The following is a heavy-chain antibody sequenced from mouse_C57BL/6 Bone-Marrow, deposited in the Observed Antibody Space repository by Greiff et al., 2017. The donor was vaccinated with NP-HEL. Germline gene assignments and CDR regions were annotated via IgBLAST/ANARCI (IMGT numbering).Heavy chain of an antibody. CDR1: GYAFSSYW. D-gene: IGHD1-1*01. CDR2: IYPGDGAT. CDR3: ARGDYGSSRFGYAMDY. Sequence: VQLQQSGAELVKPGASVKISCKASGYAFSSYWMNWVKERPGKGLEWIGQIYPGDGATKYNGKFKGKATLTADKSSSTAYMKVSSLASEDSAVYFCARGDYGSSRFGYAMDYWGQGTSVTVSS. J-gene: IGHJ4*01. V-gene: IGHV1-80*01.